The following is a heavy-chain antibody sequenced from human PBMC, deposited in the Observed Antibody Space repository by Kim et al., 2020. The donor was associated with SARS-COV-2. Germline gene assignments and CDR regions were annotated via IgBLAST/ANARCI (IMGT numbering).Heavy chain of an antibody. Sequence: GESLKISCKGSGYSFTSYWISWVRQMPGKGLEWMGRIDPSDSYTNYSPSFQGHVTISADKSISTAYLQWSSLKASDTAMYYFARRGWIAAAGRYYYYYGMDVWGQGTTVTVSS. D-gene: IGHD6-13*01. V-gene: IGHV5-10-1*01. CDR1: GYSFTSYW. CDR2: IDPSDSYT. CDR3: ARRGWIAAAGRYYYYYGMDV. J-gene: IGHJ6*02.